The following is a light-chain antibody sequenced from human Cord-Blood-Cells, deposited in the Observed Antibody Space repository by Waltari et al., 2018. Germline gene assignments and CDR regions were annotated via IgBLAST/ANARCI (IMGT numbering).Light chain of an antibody. CDR2: AAS. CDR3: QQSYSTPRT. V-gene: IGKV1-39*01. Sequence: DIKMTKSPSCLSASVGDRVAITCRASQSISSYLSWYQQKPGTAPKLLIYAASSLLSGIPSRFSGSQSGTNFTLTISSLQPEDFATYYCQQSYSTPRTFGQGTKLEIK. J-gene: IGKJ2*02. CDR1: QSISSY.